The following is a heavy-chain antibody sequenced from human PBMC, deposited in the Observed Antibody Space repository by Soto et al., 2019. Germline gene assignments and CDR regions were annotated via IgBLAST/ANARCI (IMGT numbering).Heavy chain of an antibody. CDR2: TSHDGTKT. V-gene: IGHV3-30*18. D-gene: IGHD5-18*01. CDR3: AKDRRDGYTTCSRCYGVDV. CDR1: GFNFGAYG. Sequence: QVQLVESGGGVVQPGTSLRLACEASGFNFGAYGMHWVRQAPGKGLEWVAVTSHDGTKTYYSDSVKGRFTISRDNSKNMLFVQMVSLRPDDTAVYSCAKDRRDGYTTCSRCYGVDVWGQGTTVTVSS. J-gene: IGHJ6*02.